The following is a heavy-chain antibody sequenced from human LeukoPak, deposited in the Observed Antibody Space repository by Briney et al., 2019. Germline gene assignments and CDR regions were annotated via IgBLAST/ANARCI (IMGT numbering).Heavy chain of an antibody. V-gene: IGHV3-7*01. J-gene: IGHJ3*01. CDR3: ARDQGYCTSVSCRGDAFDV. CDR2: INEDGSQK. CDR1: GFRLNSHG. Sequence: AGGSLRLSCAASGFRLNSHGMSWVRQVPGKGREWVAKINEDGSQKYYVHSVKGRFTISRDNAENSLSLHVNSLRAEDTAVYYCARDQGYCTSVSCRGDAFDVWGQGSMGSVSA. D-gene: IGHD2-2*01.